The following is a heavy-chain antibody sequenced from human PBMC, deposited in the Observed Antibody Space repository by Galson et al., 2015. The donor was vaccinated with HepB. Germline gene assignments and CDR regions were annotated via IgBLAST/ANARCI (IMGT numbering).Heavy chain of an antibody. Sequence: SLRLSCAASGFTFSGYAMTWVRQAPGKGLEWVSTISGSGASTYYTDSVKGRFTISRDKSKNTLQLQMNSLRAEDTAIYYCAIKTGDYYDYWSQGTLVTVSS. J-gene: IGHJ4*02. V-gene: IGHV3-23*01. CDR1: GFTFSGYA. CDR2: ISGSGAST. CDR3: AIKTGDYYDY. D-gene: IGHD3-10*01.